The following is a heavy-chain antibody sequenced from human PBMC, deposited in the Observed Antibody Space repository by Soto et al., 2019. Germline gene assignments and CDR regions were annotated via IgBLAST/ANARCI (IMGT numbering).Heavy chain of an antibody. Sequence: SETLSLTCAVYGGSFSGYYWSWIRQPPGKGLEWIGEINHSGSTNYNPSLKSRVTISVDTSKNQFSLKLSSVTAADTAVYYCARELTMITFGGVDSGPVAFDIWGQGTMVTVSS. D-gene: IGHD3-16*01. J-gene: IGHJ3*02. CDR1: GGSFSGYY. CDR2: INHSGST. CDR3: ARELTMITFGGVDSGPVAFDI. V-gene: IGHV4-34*01.